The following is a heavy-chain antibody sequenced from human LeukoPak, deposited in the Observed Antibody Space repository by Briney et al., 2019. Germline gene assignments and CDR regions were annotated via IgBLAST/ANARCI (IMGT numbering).Heavy chain of an antibody. CDR3: ARVCIDFWSGCSFDY. CDR2: IYYSGST. D-gene: IGHD3-3*01. Sequence: SETLSLTCTVSGGSISSGGYYWSWIRQHPGKGLEWIGYIYYSGSTYYNPSLKSRVTISVDTSKNQFSLKLSSVTAADTAVYYCARVCIDFWSGCSFDYWGQGTLVTVSS. CDR1: GGSISSGGYY. V-gene: IGHV4-31*03. J-gene: IGHJ4*02.